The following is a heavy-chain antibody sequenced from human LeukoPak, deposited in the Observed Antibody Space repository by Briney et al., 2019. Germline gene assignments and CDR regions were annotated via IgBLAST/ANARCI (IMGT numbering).Heavy chain of an antibody. CDR3: ARAKGGYYDSSGYSDY. CDR1: GYTFTSYY. CDR2: INPSGGST. V-gene: IGHV1-46*01. Sequence: ASVKVSCKASGYTFTSYYMHWVRQAPGQGLEGMGIINPSGGSTSYAQKFQGRVTMTRDTSTSTVYVELSSLRSEDTAVYYCARAKGGYYDSSGYSDYWGQGTLVTVSS. D-gene: IGHD3-22*01. J-gene: IGHJ4*02.